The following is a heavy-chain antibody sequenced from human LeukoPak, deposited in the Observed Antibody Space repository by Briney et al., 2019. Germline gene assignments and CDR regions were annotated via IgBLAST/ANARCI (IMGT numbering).Heavy chain of an antibody. CDR2: IIPILGIA. V-gene: IGHV1-69*04. Sequence: SVKVSCKASGGTFSSYAISWVRQAPGQGLEWMGRIIPILGIANYAQKFQGRVTITADKSTSTAYMELSSLRSEDTAVYYCARDSFPYYDFWSGYEAFFDYWGQGTPVTVSS. J-gene: IGHJ4*02. CDR1: GGTFSSYA. D-gene: IGHD3-3*01. CDR3: ARDSFPYYDFWSGYEAFFDY.